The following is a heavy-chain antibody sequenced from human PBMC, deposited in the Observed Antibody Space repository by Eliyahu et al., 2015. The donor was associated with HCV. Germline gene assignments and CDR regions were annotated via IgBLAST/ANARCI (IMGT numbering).Heavy chain of an antibody. CDR2: IKPNNSGT. CDR1: GYTFTDYN. J-gene: IGHJ4*02. V-gene: IGHV1-2*02. D-gene: IGHD3-3*01. Sequence: QVQLVQSGAEVRKPGASVRVSCKTSGYTFTDYNMHWMRQAPGHGLEWLGWIKPNNSGTKYAQKFQGRVTFTRDPSISTTYMELSSLRSDDTAIYYCTRGRDRDLFWSGPDYWGQGTLVTVSS. CDR3: TRGRDRDLFWSGPDY.